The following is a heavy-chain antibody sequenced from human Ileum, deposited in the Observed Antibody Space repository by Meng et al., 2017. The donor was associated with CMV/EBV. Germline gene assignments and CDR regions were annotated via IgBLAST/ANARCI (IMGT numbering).Heavy chain of an antibody. CDR1: GDSITRYY. D-gene: IGHD4-17*01. J-gene: IGHJ5*02. Sequence: SETLSLTCTVSGDSITRYYVSWIRQPPGKGLEWIGYLYYSETAYYSHSLRGRVIISADTAKNRFSLSLTSVTAADTAVYFCATTVHPVAYLNYFDPWGQGTLVTVSS. CDR3: ATTVHPVAYLNYFDP. CDR2: LYYSETA. V-gene: IGHV4-59*01.